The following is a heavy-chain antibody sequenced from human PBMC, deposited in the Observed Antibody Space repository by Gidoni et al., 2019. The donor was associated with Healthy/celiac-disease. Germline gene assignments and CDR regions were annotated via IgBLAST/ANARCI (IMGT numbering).Heavy chain of an antibody. CDR1: GGSISSSDYY. CDR2: IYYRGDT. V-gene: IGHV4-39*07. Sequence: QLKLQESGPGLVKPSKTLSLTCTFTGGSISSSDYYWGWVRQPPGKGLEWIGTIYYRGDTYYNPSLQSRVIISVDMSRNQFSLWLTSVTAADTAMYYCARDVRYSSSWSHFDYWGQGILVTVSS. CDR3: ARDVRYSSSWSHFDY. D-gene: IGHD6-13*01. J-gene: IGHJ4*02.